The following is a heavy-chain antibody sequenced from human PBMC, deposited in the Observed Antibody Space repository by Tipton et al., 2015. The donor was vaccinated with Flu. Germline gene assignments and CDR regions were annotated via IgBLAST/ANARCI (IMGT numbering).Heavy chain of an antibody. Sequence: VQLVQSGGGLIRPGGSLRLSCAVSGFTVSTSYMSWVRQPPGKGLGWVSIVYDDGRTYYADSVEGRFAISRDNSKNILYLQMNSLRADDTAVYFCARDEGGTYPDWGQGTLVTVSS. CDR1: GFTVSTSY. V-gene: IGHV3-53*01. CDR3: ARDEGGTYPD. CDR2: VYDDGRT. J-gene: IGHJ4*02. D-gene: IGHD1-14*01.